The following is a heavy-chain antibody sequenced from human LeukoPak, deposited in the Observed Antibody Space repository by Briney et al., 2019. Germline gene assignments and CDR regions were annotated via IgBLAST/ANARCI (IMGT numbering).Heavy chain of an antibody. V-gene: IGHV1-2*02. CDR1: GYTFTGYY. Sequence: ASVKVSCKASGYTFTGYYMHWVRQAPGQGLEWMGWINPNSGGTNYAQKFQGRVTMTRDTPISTAYMELSRLRSDDTAVYYCASSRFLEWLIGYWGQGTLVTVSS. CDR3: ASSRFLEWLIGY. J-gene: IGHJ4*02. CDR2: INPNSGGT. D-gene: IGHD3-3*01.